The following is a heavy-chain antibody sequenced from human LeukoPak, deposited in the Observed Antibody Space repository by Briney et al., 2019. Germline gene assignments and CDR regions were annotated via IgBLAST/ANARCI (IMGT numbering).Heavy chain of an antibody. Sequence: GGSLRLSCAASGFTFSSYGMHWVRQAPGKGLEWVAFIRYDGSNKYYADSVKGRFTISRDNSKNTLYLQMNSLRAEDTAVYYCAKDSSDIVVVPAAKEGYYFDYWGQGTLVTVSS. CDR1: GFTFSSYG. CDR3: AKDSSDIVVVPAAKEGYYFDY. CDR2: IRYDGSNK. D-gene: IGHD2-2*01. V-gene: IGHV3-30*02. J-gene: IGHJ4*02.